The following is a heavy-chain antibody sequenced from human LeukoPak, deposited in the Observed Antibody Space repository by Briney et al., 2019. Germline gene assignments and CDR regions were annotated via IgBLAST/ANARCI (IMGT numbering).Heavy chain of an antibody. CDR3: ASSQNYYDSSGEAFDI. Sequence: PGGSLRLSCAASGFTVSSNYRSWVRQAPGKGLEWVAVIYSGGSTYYADSVKGRFTISRDNSKNTLYLQMNSLRAEDTAVYYWASSQNYYDSSGEAFDIWGQGTMVTVSS. CDR2: IYSGGST. D-gene: IGHD3-22*01. J-gene: IGHJ3*02. CDR1: GFTVSSNY. V-gene: IGHV3-53*01.